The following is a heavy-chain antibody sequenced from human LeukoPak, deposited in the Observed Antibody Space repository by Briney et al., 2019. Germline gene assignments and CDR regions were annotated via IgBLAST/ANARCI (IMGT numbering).Heavy chain of an antibody. CDR2: ISTYNGKT. CDR3: ARSYIVVVPGAMDY. Sequence: ASVKVSCNTSAYTFSNYGISWVRQAPGQGLEWMAWISTYNGKTNYAQKFQGRVTMTTDTFTSTAYMELRSLRSDDTAVYYCARSYIVVVPGAMDYWGQGTLVTVSS. J-gene: IGHJ4*02. CDR1: AYTFSNYG. V-gene: IGHV1-18*01. D-gene: IGHD2-2*01.